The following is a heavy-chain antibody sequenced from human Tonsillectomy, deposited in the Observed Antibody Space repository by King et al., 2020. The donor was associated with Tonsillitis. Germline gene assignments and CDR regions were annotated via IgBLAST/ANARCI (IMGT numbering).Heavy chain of an antibody. Sequence: MQLVRSGAEVKKPGASVKVSCKASGYTFTGYYIHWVRQAPGQGLEWMGWINPNSGDTNYAQKFQGRVTLTRDTSISTAYMELSRLRSDDTAVYYCARDLWFGELLSHYYYYYGMDVWGQGTTVTVSS. CDR2: INPNSGDT. CDR3: ARDLWFGELLSHYYYYYGMDV. CDR1: GYTFTGYY. V-gene: IGHV1-2*02. J-gene: IGHJ6*02. D-gene: IGHD3-10*01.